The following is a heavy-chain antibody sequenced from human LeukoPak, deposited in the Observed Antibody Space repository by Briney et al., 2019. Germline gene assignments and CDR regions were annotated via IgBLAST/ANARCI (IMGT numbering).Heavy chain of an antibody. CDR3: ARDRTMVRGDPYYFDY. D-gene: IGHD3-10*01. CDR1: GFTFSSYE. J-gene: IGHJ4*02. V-gene: IGHV3-48*03. Sequence: PGGSLRLSCAASGFTFSSYEMNWVRQAPGKGLKWVSYISSSGSTIYYADSVKGRFTISRDNAKNSLYLQMNSLRAEDTAVYYCARDRTMVRGDPYYFDYWGQGTLVTVSS. CDR2: ISSSGSTI.